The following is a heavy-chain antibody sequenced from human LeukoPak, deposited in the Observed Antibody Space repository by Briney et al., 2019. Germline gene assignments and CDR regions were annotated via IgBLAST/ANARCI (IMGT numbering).Heavy chain of an antibody. CDR3: AREVAGIAAAGAFDI. V-gene: IGHV3-23*01. D-gene: IGHD6-13*01. Sequence: GRSLRLSCAASGFTFSSYAMSWVRQAPGKGLEWVSDISGSGGSTYYADSVKGRFTISRDNSKNTLYLQMNSVRAEDTAVYYCAREVAGIAAAGAFDIWGQGTMVTASS. CDR1: GFTFSSYA. CDR2: ISGSGGST. J-gene: IGHJ3*02.